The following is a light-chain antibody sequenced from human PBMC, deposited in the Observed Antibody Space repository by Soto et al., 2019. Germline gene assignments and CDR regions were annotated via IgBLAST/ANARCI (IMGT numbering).Light chain of an antibody. CDR2: WAS. CDR3: QQYNGDPLT. CDR1: QSFLQTSTNKNL. J-gene: IGKJ4*01. Sequence: DIMMSQAPGTRALSLGGTATINCKSRQSFLQTSTNKNLLAWYQKKTGQPPKXLIYWASTRESGVPERVSGSGDGTDVTITSSSMQPEDVEVYYCQQYNGDPLTFGGGTKVDIK. V-gene: IGKV4-1*01.